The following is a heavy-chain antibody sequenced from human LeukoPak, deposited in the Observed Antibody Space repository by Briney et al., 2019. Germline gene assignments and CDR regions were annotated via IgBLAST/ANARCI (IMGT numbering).Heavy chain of an antibody. V-gene: IGHV4-61*01. J-gene: IGHJ4*02. D-gene: IGHD6-13*01. CDR2: IYYSGST. CDR1: GGSVSSGSYY. CDR3: ARGQQLAPFDY. Sequence: SETLSLTCTVSGGSVSSGSYYWSWIRQPPGKGLEWLGYIYYSGSTNYNPSLKSRVTISVDTSKNQFSLKLSSVTAADTAVYYCARGQQLAPFDYWGQGTLVTVSS.